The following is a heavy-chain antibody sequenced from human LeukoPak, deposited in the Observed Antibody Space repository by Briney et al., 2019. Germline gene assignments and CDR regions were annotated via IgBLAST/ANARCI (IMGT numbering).Heavy chain of an antibody. V-gene: IGHV3-30*03. CDR1: GFTFSSYG. CDR3: ARDGPLGKQLGLDY. D-gene: IGHD6-6*01. CDR2: ISYDGSNK. Sequence: GGSLRLSCAASGFTFSSYGMHWVRQAPGKGLEWVAVISYDGSNKYYADSVKGRFTISRDNSKNTLYLQMNSLRAEDTAVYYCARDGPLGKQLGLDYWGQGTLVTVSS. J-gene: IGHJ4*02.